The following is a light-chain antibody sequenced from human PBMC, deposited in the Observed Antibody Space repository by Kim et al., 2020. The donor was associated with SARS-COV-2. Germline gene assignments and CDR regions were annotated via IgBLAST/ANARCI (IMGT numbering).Light chain of an antibody. CDR3: QVWDSSTWV. V-gene: IGLV3-9*01. CDR1: NFVRRN. J-gene: IGLJ3*02. Sequence: SVALGQTASITGGGNNFVRRNVHWYQQRPGQAPVLVIYRDYNRPSGIPERFSGSNSGNTATLTISRAQDGDEADYYCQVWDSSTWVFGGGTKLTVL. CDR2: RDY.